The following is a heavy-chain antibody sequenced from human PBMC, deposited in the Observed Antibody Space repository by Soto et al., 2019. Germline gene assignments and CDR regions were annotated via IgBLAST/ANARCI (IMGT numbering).Heavy chain of an antibody. CDR2: MHSDVTT. Sequence: GGSLRLSCASSGFSVTANSMSWVRQAPGKGLEWVSVMHSDVTTYYADSVKGRFIISRDNSKNTLYLQMSNLRGEDTARYFCARQLSGSWYNWFDPWGQGTLVTVSS. V-gene: IGHV3-53*01. CDR3: ARQLSGSWYNWFDP. D-gene: IGHD6-13*01. J-gene: IGHJ5*02. CDR1: GFSVTANS.